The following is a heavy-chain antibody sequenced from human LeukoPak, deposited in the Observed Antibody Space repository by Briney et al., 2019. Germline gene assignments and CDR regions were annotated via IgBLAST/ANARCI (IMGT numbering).Heavy chain of an antibody. J-gene: IGHJ5*02. CDR1: GGTFSSYA. CDR3: ARATVTTLNDSEYNWFDP. D-gene: IGHD4-17*01. CDR2: IIPILGIA. Sequence: ASVKVSCKASGGTFSSYAISWVRQAPGQGLEWMGGIIPILGIANYAQKFQGRVTITADKSTSTAYMELSSLRSEDTAVYYCARATVTTLNDSEYNWFDPWGQGTLVTVSS. V-gene: IGHV1-69*10.